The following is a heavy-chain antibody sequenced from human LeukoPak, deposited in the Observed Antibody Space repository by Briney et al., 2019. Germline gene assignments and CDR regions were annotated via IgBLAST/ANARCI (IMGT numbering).Heavy chain of an antibody. J-gene: IGHJ3*02. Sequence: GGSLRLSCAASGFTFSSYGMYWVRQAPGKGLEWVAVIWYDGSNKYYADSVKGRFTISRDNSRNTLYLQMNSLRAEDTAVYYCAKGSDYDSSGNDALDIWGQGTMVTVSS. V-gene: IGHV3-33*06. D-gene: IGHD3-22*01. CDR3: AKGSDYDSSGNDALDI. CDR1: GFTFSSYG. CDR2: IWYDGSNK.